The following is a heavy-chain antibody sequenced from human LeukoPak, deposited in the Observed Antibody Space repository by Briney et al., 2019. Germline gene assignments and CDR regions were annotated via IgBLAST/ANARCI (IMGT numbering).Heavy chain of an antibody. CDR2: ISSSGSAK. CDR3: ARGPEGDYFYYGLDV. Sequence: PGGSLRLSCAASGFTFSSYEMNWVRQAPGKGLECISCISSSGSAKYYADSVKGRFTISRDNVKNSMYLQMNRLRAEDTAVYYCARGPEGDYFYYGLDVWGQGTTVTVSS. V-gene: IGHV3-48*03. CDR1: GFTFSSYE. J-gene: IGHJ6*02.